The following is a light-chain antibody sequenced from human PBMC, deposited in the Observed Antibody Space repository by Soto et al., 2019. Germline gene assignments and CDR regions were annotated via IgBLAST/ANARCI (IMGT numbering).Light chain of an antibody. CDR2: DVI. Sequence: QSALTQPASVSGSPGQSITISCTGTSSDVGGYNYVSWYQQHPGKAPKLMIYDVINRPSGVSNRFSGSKSGNTASLTISGRQAEDEADYYCSSYTISSPHVVFGGGTKLTVL. J-gene: IGLJ2*01. V-gene: IGLV2-14*01. CDR1: SSDVGGYNY. CDR3: SSYTISSPHVV.